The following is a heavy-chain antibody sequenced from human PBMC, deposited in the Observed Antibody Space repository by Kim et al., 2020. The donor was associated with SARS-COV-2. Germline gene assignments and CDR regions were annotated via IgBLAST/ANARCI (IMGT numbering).Heavy chain of an antibody. Sequence: SETLSLTCTVSGGSISSSSYYWGWIRQPPGKGLEWIGSIYYSGSTYYNPSLKSRVTISVDTSKNQFSLKLSSVTAADTAVYYCAESEGWYYFDYWGQGTL. J-gene: IGHJ4*02. CDR2: IYYSGST. V-gene: IGHV4-39*01. D-gene: IGHD6-19*01. CDR1: GGSISSSSYY. CDR3: AESEGWYYFDY.